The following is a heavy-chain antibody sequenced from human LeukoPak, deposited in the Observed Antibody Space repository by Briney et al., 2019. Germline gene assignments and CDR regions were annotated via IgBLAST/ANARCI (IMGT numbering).Heavy chain of an antibody. V-gene: IGHV3-74*01. CDR3: ARDNGGTGWLY. D-gene: IGHD6-19*01. J-gene: IGHJ4*02. CDR2: INSDGSSL. CDR1: GFTFSSYW. Sequence: PGGSLRLSCAASGFTFSSYWVQWVRQAPGKGLVWISRINSDGSSLSYADSVKGRFTISRDNAKNTVYLQMNSLRAEDTALYYCARDNGGTGWLYWGQGTLVTVSS.